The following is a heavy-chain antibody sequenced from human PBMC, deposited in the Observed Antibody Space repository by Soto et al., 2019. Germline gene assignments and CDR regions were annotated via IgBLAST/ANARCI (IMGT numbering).Heavy chain of an antibody. V-gene: IGHV4-39*01. Sequence: PSETLSLTCTVSGGSISSSSYYWGWIRQPPGKGLEWIGSIYYSGSTYYNPSLKSRVTISVDTSKNQFSLKLSSVTAADTAVYYCARSRDWNRACFDPWGQGTLVTVSS. CDR2: IYYSGST. CDR1: GGSISSSSYY. CDR3: ARSRDWNRACFDP. J-gene: IGHJ5*02. D-gene: IGHD1-1*01.